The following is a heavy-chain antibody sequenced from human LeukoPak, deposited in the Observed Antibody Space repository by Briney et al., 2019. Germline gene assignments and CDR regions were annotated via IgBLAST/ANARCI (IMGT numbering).Heavy chain of an antibody. V-gene: IGHV1-69*06. CDR3: ARASGYSSSWYATDAFDI. CDR1: GGTFSSYA. J-gene: IGHJ3*02. Sequence: ASVTVSFKAAGGTFSSYAISWVRQAPGQGLEWMGGIIPIFGTANYAQKFQGRVTITADKSTSTAYMELSSLRSEDTAVYYCARASGYSSSWYATDAFDIWGQGTMVTVSS. CDR2: IIPIFGTA. D-gene: IGHD6-13*01.